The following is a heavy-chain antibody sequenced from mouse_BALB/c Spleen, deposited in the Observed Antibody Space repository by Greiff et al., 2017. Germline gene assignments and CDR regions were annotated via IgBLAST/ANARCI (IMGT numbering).Heavy chain of an antibody. CDR3: ARYGNYVYAMDY. J-gene: IGHJ4*01. CDR1: GYSITSDYA. V-gene: IGHV3-2*02. CDR2: ISYSGST. D-gene: IGHD2-1*01. Sequence: EVKLMESGPGLVKPSQSLSLTCTVTGYSITSDYAWNWIRQFPGNKLEWMGYISYSGSTSYNPSLKSRISITRDTSKNQFFLQLNSVTTEDTATYYCARYGNYVYAMDYWGQGTSVTVSS.